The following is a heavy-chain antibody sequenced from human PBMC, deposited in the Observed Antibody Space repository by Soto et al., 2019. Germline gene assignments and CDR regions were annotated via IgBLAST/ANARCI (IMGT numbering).Heavy chain of an antibody. D-gene: IGHD3-3*01. CDR3: ARECILFSGVIVFYGMDV. CDR2: INPSSGNT. CDR1: GYSFTRHD. Sequence: QVQLVQSGAEVKKPGASVKVSCKASGYSFTRHDINWVRQAAGQGLEWMGWINPSSGNTGYAQRFLGRLTMTTDTSTSPAYMERRGLKSEDTAIYYCARECILFSGVIVFYGMDVWGQGTTVTVPS. V-gene: IGHV1-8*01. J-gene: IGHJ6*02.